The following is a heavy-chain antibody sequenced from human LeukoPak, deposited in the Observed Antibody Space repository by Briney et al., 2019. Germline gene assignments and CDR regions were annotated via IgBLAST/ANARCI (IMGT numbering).Heavy chain of an antibody. CDR3: VRWGPDKAMDV. Sequence: GRSLRLSCAASGFTFSSHGMHWVRQAPGKGLEWVAVIWYDGSNKYYADSVKGRFTISRDNSKNKLYVEMNSLRAEDTAVYYCVRWGPDKAMDVWDKGTTVTVSS. J-gene: IGHJ6*03. V-gene: IGHV3-33*01. CDR1: GFTFSSHG. CDR2: IWYDGSNK. D-gene: IGHD7-27*01.